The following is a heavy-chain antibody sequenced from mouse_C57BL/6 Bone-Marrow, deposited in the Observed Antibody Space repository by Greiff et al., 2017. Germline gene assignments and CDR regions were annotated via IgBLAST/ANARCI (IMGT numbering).Heavy chain of an antibody. CDR1: GFSFNTYA. D-gene: IGHD3-2*02. Sequence: EVKLMESGGGLVQPKGSLKLSCAASGFSFNTYAMNWVRQAPGKGLEWVARIRSKSNNYATYYADAVKDRFTISRDDSESMLYLQMNNLKTEDTAMYYCVRDSSSGYVYARDYWGQGTSVTVSS. V-gene: IGHV10-1*01. J-gene: IGHJ4*01. CDR3: VRDSSSGYVYARDY. CDR2: IRSKSNNYAT.